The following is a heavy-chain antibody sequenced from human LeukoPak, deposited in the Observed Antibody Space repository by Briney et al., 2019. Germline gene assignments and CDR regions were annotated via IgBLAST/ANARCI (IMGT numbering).Heavy chain of an antibody. CDR3: AADTHSRSWFDH. J-gene: IGHJ5*02. Sequence: GGSLRLSCAASGFTFDDYGMSWVRQAPGKGLEWVSLIYTDGTTYYSESVKGRFTISRDNSRNTLYLQMNSLRVEDTATYYCAADTHSRSWFDHWGQGTLVTVSS. V-gene: IGHV3-53*01. CDR1: GFTFDDYG. D-gene: IGHD6-13*01. CDR2: IYTDGTT.